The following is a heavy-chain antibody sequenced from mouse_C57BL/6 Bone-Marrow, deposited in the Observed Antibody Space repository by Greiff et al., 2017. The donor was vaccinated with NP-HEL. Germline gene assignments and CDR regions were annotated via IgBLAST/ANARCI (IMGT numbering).Heavy chain of an antibody. CDR2: IRNKANGYTT. V-gene: IGHV7-3*01. D-gene: IGHD1-1*01. CDR3: ARSPLANWYFDV. Sequence: EVMLVESGGGLVQPGGSLSLSCAASGFTFTDYYMSWVRQPPGKALEWLGFIRNKANGYTTEYSASVKGRFTISRDNYQSILYLQMNALRAEDSATYYCARSPLANWYFDVWGTGTTVTVSS. J-gene: IGHJ1*03. CDR1: GFTFTDYY.